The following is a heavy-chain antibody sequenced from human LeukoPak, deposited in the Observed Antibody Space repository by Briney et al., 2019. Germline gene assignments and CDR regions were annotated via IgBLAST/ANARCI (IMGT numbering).Heavy chain of an antibody. CDR2: IYYSGST. CDR3: ARRRYGSGTFYFDS. J-gene: IGHJ4*02. CDR1: GDSITSYY. V-gene: IGHV4-59*01. Sequence: SETLSLTCTASGDSITSYYWSWIRQPPGKGLEWIAYIYYSGSTNYNPSLRSRVTISVDTSKNQFSLKLRSVTAADTAVYYCARRRYGSGTFYFDSWGQGTLVTVSS. D-gene: IGHD3-10*01.